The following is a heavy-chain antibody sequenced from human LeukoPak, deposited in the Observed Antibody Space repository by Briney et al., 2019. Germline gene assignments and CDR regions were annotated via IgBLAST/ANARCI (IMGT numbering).Heavy chain of an antibody. CDR3: ATGIDCSGGSCYSKMDWFDP. CDR2: FDPEDGET. Sequence: ASVKVSCKVSGYTLTELSMHWVRQAPGKGPEWMGGFDPEDGETIYAQKFQGRVTMTEDTSTDTAYMELSSLRSEDTAVYYCATGIDCSGGSCYSKMDWFDPWGQGTLVTVSS. CDR1: GYTLTELS. D-gene: IGHD2-15*01. V-gene: IGHV1-24*01. J-gene: IGHJ5*02.